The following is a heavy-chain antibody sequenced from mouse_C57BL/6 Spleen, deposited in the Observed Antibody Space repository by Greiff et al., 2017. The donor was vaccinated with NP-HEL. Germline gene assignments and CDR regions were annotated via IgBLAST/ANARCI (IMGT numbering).Heavy chain of an antibody. CDR3: ASESYDGYYVGY. V-gene: IGHV1-82*01. J-gene: IGHJ2*01. D-gene: IGHD2-3*01. CDR2: IYPGDGDT. CDR1: GYAFSSSW. Sequence: VQLQQSGPELVKPGASVKISCKASGYAFSSSWMNWVKQRPGKGLEWIGRIYPGDGDTNYNGKFKGKATLTADKSSSTAYMQLSSLTSEDSAVYFWASESYDGYYVGYWGQGTTLTVSS.